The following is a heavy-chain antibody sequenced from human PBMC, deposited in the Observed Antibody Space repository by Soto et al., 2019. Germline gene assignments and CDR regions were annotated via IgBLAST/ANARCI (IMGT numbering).Heavy chain of an antibody. Sequence: QVQLQESGPGLVKPSETLSLTCTVSAGSSSSHNWSWIRQPPGKGLEWIGYIYYSGNTNYNPSLKRRVTISLDTSTNQFSLRLSSVTAADTAVYYCARAALWFGDFDYWGQGTLVTVSS. J-gene: IGHJ4*02. CDR2: IYYSGNT. D-gene: IGHD3-10*01. CDR3: ARAALWFGDFDY. CDR1: AGSSSSHN. V-gene: IGHV4-59*11.